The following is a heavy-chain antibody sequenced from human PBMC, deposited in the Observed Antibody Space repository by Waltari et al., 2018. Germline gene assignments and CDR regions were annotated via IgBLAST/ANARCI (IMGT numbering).Heavy chain of an antibody. CDR1: GGTFSSYA. Sequence: QVQLVQSGAEVKKPGSSVKVSCKASGGTFSSYAISWVRQAPGQGLEWMGGIIPIFGTANYAQKFQGRVTITTDESTSTAYMELSSLRSEDTAGYYCASIAARPNYFDYWGQGTLVTVSS. CDR3: ASIAARPNYFDY. D-gene: IGHD6-6*01. CDR2: IIPIFGTA. J-gene: IGHJ4*02. V-gene: IGHV1-69*05.